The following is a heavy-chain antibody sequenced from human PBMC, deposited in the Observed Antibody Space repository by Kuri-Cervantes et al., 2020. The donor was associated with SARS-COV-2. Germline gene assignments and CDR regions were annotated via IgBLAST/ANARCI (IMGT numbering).Heavy chain of an antibody. J-gene: IGHJ6*02. Sequence: GSLRLSCAVYGGSFSGYYWSWIRQPPGKGLEWIGEINHSGSTNYNPSLKSRVTISVDTSKNQFSLKLSSVTAADTAVYYCARLAGSGYSDYYYYYGMDVWGQGTTVTVSS. V-gene: IGHV4-34*01. CDR3: ARLAGSGYSDYYYYYGMDV. CDR2: INHSGST. D-gene: IGHD3-22*01. CDR1: GGSFSGYY.